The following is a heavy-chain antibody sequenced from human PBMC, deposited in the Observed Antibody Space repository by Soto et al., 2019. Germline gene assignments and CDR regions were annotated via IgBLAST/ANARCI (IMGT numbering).Heavy chain of an antibody. Sequence: ASVKVSCKASGGTFSSYAISWVRQAPGQGLEWVGGIIPIFGTANYAQKFQGRVTITADESTSTAYMELSSLRSEDTAVYYCARVYCSGGSCANWFDPWGQGTLVTVSS. CDR2: IIPIFGTA. CDR3: ARVYCSGGSCANWFDP. CDR1: GGTFSSYA. D-gene: IGHD2-15*01. J-gene: IGHJ5*02. V-gene: IGHV1-69*13.